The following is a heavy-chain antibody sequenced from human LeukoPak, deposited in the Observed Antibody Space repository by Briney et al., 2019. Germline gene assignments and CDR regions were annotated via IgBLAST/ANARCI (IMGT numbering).Heavy chain of an antibody. D-gene: IGHD6-19*01. Sequence: SESLSLTCTVSGRSISSYYWGWIRQPPGKGLEWIGFIYYSGSTNYNPSLKSRVTISVDTSKNQFSLKLSSVTAADTAVYYCAKVADLDAFDIWGQGTMVTVSS. CDR3: AKVADLDAFDI. CDR1: GRSISSYY. J-gene: IGHJ3*02. V-gene: IGHV4-59*01. CDR2: IYYSGST.